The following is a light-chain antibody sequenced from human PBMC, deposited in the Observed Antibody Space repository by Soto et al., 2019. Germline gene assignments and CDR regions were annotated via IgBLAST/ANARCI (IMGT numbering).Light chain of an antibody. V-gene: IGLV1-40*01. CDR2: GNT. CDR3: QSYDSSLSVV. Sequence: QSVLTLPPSVSGAPGQRVTISCTGSSSNIGAGYAVQWYQQLPGTTPKLLIYGNTNRPSGVPDRFSGSKSGTSASLAITGLQDEDEAFYYCQSYDSSLSVVFGGGTKLTV. CDR1: SSNIGAGYA. J-gene: IGLJ2*01.